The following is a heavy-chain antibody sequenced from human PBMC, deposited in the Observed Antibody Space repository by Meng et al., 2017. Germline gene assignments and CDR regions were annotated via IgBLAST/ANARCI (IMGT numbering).Heavy chain of an antibody. Sequence: QVELVQSGAEVKKPGAQVKVSCKASGYTFTGYYMHWVRQAPGQGLEWMGRINPNSGGTNYAQKFQGRVTMTRDTSISTAYMELSSLRSEDTAVYYCARGTGTAMAKFFDYWGQGTLVTVSS. CDR2: INPNSGGT. CDR1: GYTFTGYY. V-gene: IGHV1-2*06. CDR3: ARGTGTAMAKFFDY. D-gene: IGHD5-18*01. J-gene: IGHJ4*02.